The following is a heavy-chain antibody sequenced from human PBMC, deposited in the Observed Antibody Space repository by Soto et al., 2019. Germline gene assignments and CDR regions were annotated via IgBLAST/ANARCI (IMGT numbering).Heavy chain of an antibody. CDR1: GFNFRTYG. Sequence: PVGSLRLSCVASGFNFRTYGMHWVRLAPGKGLEWVSVIWYDGSKKYSADSVKGRITISRDNAKNTLYLQMDSLRAEDTAVYYCARGFGHSTGALDYWGQGTLVTVSS. V-gene: IGHV3-33*01. CDR2: IWYDGSKK. J-gene: IGHJ4*02. CDR3: ARGFGHSTGALDY. D-gene: IGHD2-8*02.